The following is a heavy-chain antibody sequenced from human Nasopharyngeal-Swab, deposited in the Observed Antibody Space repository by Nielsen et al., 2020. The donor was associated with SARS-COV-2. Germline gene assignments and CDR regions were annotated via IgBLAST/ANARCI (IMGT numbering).Heavy chain of an antibody. J-gene: IGHJ4*02. CDR3: ARRALQDYYFDY. V-gene: IGHV3-30*04. Sequence: GESLKISCAASGFSFSSYAMHWVRQAPGKGLERVAVASSDGRNKYYADSVKGRFTVSRDNSKNTLYLQMNSLRAEDTAVYYCARRALQDYYFDYWGQGTLVTVSS. CDR2: ASSDGRNK. CDR1: GFSFSSYA.